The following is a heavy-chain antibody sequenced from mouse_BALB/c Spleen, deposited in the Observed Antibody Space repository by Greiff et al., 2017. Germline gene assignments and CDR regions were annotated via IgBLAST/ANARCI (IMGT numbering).Heavy chain of an antibody. CDR3: ARGDYYGSSYNYFDY. Sequence: EVMLVESGGGLVKPGGSLKLSCAASGFTFSSYAMSWVRQTPEKRLEWVASISSGGSTYYPDSVKGRFTISRDNARNILYLQMSSLRSEDTAMYYCARGDYYGSSYNYFDYWGQGTTLTVSS. CDR2: ISSGGST. CDR1: GFTFSSYA. D-gene: IGHD1-1*01. J-gene: IGHJ2*01. V-gene: IGHV5-6-5*01.